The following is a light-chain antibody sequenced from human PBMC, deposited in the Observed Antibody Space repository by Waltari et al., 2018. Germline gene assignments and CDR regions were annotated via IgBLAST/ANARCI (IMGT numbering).Light chain of an antibody. CDR3: QAWDSSTVV. J-gene: IGLJ2*01. CDR1: KLVDKY. Sequence: SYELTQPPSVSVSPGQTASITCSGDKLVDKYACWYQQKPGQSPGLVIYQDNKRPSGIPERFSGSNSGNTATLTISGTQAMDEADYYCQAWDSSTVVFGGGTKLTVL. V-gene: IGLV3-1*01. CDR2: QDN.